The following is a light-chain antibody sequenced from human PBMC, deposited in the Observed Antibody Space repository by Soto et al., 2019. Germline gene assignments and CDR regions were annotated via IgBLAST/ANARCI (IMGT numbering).Light chain of an antibody. J-gene: IGKJ1*01. V-gene: IGKV3-15*01. CDR3: QQYNNWPRT. Sequence: DIVMTQSPATLSVSPGERATLSCRASQSVSSNLAWYQQKPGQAPRLLIYAASTRATGIPATFSGSGSGTEFTLTISSLQSEDFAVYYCQQYNNWPRTFGQGTKVVIK. CDR2: AAS. CDR1: QSVSSN.